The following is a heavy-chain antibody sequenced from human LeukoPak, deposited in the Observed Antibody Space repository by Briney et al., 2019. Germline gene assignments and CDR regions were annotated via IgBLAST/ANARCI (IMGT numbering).Heavy chain of an antibody. Sequence: GESLKISCKGSGYSFTSYWIGWVRQAPGQELEWMGWISTYNGNTNYAQKLQGRVTMTTDTSTSTAYMELRSLRSDDTAVYYCARAAISKDGSGYFYWGQGTLVTVSS. CDR2: ISTYNGNT. CDR3: ARAAISKDGSGYFY. J-gene: IGHJ4*02. D-gene: IGHD3-22*01. V-gene: IGHV1-18*04. CDR1: GYSFTSYW.